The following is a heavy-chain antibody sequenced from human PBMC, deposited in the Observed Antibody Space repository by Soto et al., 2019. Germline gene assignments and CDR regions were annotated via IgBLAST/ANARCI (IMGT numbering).Heavy chain of an antibody. V-gene: IGHV3-23*01. D-gene: IGHD6-19*01. Sequence: EVQLLESGGGLVQPEGSLRLSCAASGFSFTSSALGWVRQAPGKGLEWVSAVSTSGGTTYYADSVKGRFAISRDNSKSTLYLQMSSPRAEDTALYYCAKPRMYSGGIYWYFDLWGRGTLVTVSS. J-gene: IGHJ2*01. CDR2: VSTSGGTT. CDR3: AKPRMYSGGIYWYFDL. CDR1: GFSFTSSA.